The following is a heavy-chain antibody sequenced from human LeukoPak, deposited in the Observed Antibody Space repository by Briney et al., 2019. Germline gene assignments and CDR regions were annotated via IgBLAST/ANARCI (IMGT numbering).Heavy chain of an antibody. J-gene: IGHJ4*02. V-gene: IGHV3-30*04. CDR2: ISYDGSKK. Sequence: PGGSLRLSCAASGFTFSTYATHWVRQAPGKGLEWVTIISYDGSKKYYADSVRGRFTISRDNSKNTLYLQMNSLRLEDTALYYCAGGDPYRGYDYPGVWGQGTLVTVSS. CDR3: AGGDPYRGYDYPGV. CDR1: GFTFSTYA. D-gene: IGHD5-12*01.